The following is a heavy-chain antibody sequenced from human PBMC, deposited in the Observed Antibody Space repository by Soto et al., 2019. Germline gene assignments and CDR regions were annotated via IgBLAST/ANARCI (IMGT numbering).Heavy chain of an antibody. CDR1: GFTFSGSA. CDR3: TRRCDCSGGSCYSGWYYYYGMDV. D-gene: IGHD2-15*01. V-gene: IGHV3-73*01. CDR2: IGSKANNYAT. Sequence: EVQLVESGGGLVQPGGSLKLSCAASGFTFSGSAMHWVRQASGKGLEWVGRIGSKANNYATAYAASVKGRFTISRDDSKNTAYLLMTSLKTEDTAIYYCTRRCDCSGGSCYSGWYYYYGMDVWGQGTTVTGSS. J-gene: IGHJ6*02.